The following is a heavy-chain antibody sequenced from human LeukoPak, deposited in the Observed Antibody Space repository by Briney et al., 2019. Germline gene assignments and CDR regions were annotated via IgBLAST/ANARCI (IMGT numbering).Heavy chain of an antibody. CDR2: ISGSGGST. CDR3: AKATLMKYGDGNAFDI. D-gene: IGHD4-17*01. V-gene: IGHV3-23*01. J-gene: IGHJ3*02. Sequence: GGSLRLSRAASGFTFSSYAMSWVRQAPGKGLEWVSAISGSGGSTYYADSVKGRFTISRDNSKNTLYLQMNSLRAEDTAVYYCAKATLMKYGDGNAFDIWGQGTMVTVSS. CDR1: GFTFSSYA.